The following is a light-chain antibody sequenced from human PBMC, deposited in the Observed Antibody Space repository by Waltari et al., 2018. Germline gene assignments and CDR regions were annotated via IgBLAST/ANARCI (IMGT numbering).Light chain of an antibody. CDR3: GTWDSSLSAYV. Sequence: QSVLTQPPSVSAVPGQKVTISCSGSSPNIGGNSVSWSQQLPGTAPKLLIYDNSKRPSGIPDRFSVSKSGTSATLGITGLQTGDEADYYCGTWDSSLSAYVFGTGTKVTVL. CDR1: SPNIGGNS. V-gene: IGLV1-51*01. J-gene: IGLJ1*01. CDR2: DNS.